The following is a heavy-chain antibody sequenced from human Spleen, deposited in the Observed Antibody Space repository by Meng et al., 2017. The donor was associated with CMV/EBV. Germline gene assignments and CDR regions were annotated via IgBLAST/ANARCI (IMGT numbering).Heavy chain of an antibody. CDR2: ISSSSSYI. V-gene: IGHV3-21*01. CDR1: GFTFSSYS. Sequence: GGPLRLSCAASGFTFSSYSINWVRQAPGKGLEWVSSISSSSSYIYYADSVKGRFTISRDNAKNSLYLQMNSLRAEDTAVYYCARYCSSTSFYNFDYWGQGTLVTVSS. CDR3: ARYCSSTSFYNFDY. D-gene: IGHD2-2*01. J-gene: IGHJ4*02.